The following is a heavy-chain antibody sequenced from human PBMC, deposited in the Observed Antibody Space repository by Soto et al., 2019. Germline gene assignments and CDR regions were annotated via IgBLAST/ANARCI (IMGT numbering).Heavy chain of an antibody. D-gene: IGHD2-2*02. CDR3: ARREYQLLYDYYYYYGMDV. CDR1: GFTFSSYG. CDR2: ISYDGSNK. Sequence: PGGSLRLSCAASGFTFSSYGMHWVRQAPGKGLDWVAVISYDGSNKYYADSVKGRFTISRDNSKNTLYLQMNSLRAEDTAVYYCARREYQLLYDYYYYYGMDVWGQGTTVTVSS. V-gene: IGHV3-30*03. J-gene: IGHJ6*02.